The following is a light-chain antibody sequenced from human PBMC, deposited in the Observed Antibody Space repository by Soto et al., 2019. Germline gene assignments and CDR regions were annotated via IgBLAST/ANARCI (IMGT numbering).Light chain of an antibody. CDR3: SLYTSNGSLI. V-gene: IGLV2-18*01. CDR2: DVN. J-gene: IGLJ1*01. Sequence: SALTQPPSVSGSPRQSVTISCTGTTSDIDNYDSVSWYQQAPGTAPKLIIYDVNNRPSGAPDRFSGSTSGNTASLTISRLQAEDETDYFCSLYTSNGSLIFGPGTKLTVL. CDR1: TSDIDNYDS.